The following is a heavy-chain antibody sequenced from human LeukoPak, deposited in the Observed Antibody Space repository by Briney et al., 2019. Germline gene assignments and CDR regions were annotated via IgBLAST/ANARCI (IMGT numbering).Heavy chain of an antibody. Sequence: ASVKVSCKASGYTFTGYYMHWVRQAPGQGREWMGWINPNSGGTNYAQKFQGGVTMTRDTSISTAYMELSRLRSDDTAVYYCARGRSTTGTFFIYWGQGTLVTVSS. CDR1: GYTFTGYY. CDR3: ARGRSTTGTFFIY. J-gene: IGHJ4*02. V-gene: IGHV1-2*02. D-gene: IGHD1-1*01. CDR2: INPNSGGT.